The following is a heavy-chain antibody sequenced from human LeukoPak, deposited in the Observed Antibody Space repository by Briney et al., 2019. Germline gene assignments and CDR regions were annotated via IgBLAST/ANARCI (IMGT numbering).Heavy chain of an antibody. CDR2: ISWNTGSI. V-gene: IGHV3-9*01. CDR1: GFTFDDYA. CDR3: AKDYGGNSFDP. Sequence: GGSLRLSCAASGFTFDDYAMHWVRQAPGKGLEWVSGISWNTGSIGYADSVKGRFTISRDNAKNSLYLQMNSLRAEDTALYYCAKDYGGNSFDPWGQGTLVTVYS. J-gene: IGHJ5*02. D-gene: IGHD4-23*01.